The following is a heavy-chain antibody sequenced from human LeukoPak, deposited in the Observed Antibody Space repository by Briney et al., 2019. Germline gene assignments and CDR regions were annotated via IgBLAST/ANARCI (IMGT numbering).Heavy chain of an antibody. J-gene: IGHJ4*02. CDR3: ARESGKMTTVVTPPGY. CDR1: GFTFSSDS. D-gene: IGHD4-23*01. V-gene: IGHV3-21*01. Sequence: GGSLRLSCAASGFTFSSDSMNWVRQAPGKGLEWVSSISSSSSYIYYADSVKGRFTISRDNAKNSLYLQMNSLRAEDTAVYYCARESGKMTTVVTPPGYWGQGTLVTVSS. CDR2: ISSSSSYI.